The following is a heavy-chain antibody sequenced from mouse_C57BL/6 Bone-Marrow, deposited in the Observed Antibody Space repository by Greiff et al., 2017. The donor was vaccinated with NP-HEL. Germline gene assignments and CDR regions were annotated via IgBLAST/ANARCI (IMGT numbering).Heavy chain of an antibody. Sequence: QVQLQQPGAELVEPGASVKMSCKASGYTFTSYWITWVKQRPGQGLEWIGDIYPGSGSTNYNEKFKSKATLTVDTSSSTAYMQLSSLTSEDSAVYYCARRDGYYAYAMDYWGQGTSVTVSS. D-gene: IGHD2-3*01. CDR1: GYTFTSYW. J-gene: IGHJ4*01. V-gene: IGHV1-55*01. CDR3: ARRDGYYAYAMDY. CDR2: IYPGSGST.